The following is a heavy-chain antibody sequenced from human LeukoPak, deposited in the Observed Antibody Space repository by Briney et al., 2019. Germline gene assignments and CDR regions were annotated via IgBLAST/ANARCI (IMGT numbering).Heavy chain of an antibody. CDR3: ETCGTGWSPFDY. CDR2: ISGSGGST. D-gene: IGHD6-19*01. V-gene: IGHV3-23*01. Sequence: GGSLRLSCAASGFTFTKYAMTWLRQAPGKGLEWVSTISGSGGSTYYADSVKCRFTISRDNSKNTLYLQMNSLGDEDTAAYYLETCGTGWSPFDYWGQGTLVTVSS. CDR1: GFTFTKYA. J-gene: IGHJ4*02.